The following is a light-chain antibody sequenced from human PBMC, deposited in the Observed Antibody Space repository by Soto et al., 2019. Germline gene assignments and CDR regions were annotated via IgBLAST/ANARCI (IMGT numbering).Light chain of an antibody. CDR2: NVY. CDR1: NSDVGSYNY. CDR3: SSYTSSSTLNV. V-gene: IGLV2-14*03. J-gene: IGLJ1*01. Sequence: QSALTQPASVSGSPGQSITISCTGTNSDVGSYNYVSWHQQHPGKAPKLMIYNVYDRPSGISNRFSGSKSGNTASLTISGLQGEDEADYYCSSYTSSSTLNVFGTGTKVTVL.